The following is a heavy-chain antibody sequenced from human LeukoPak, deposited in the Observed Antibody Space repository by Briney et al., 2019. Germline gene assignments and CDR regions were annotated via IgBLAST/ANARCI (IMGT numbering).Heavy chain of an antibody. J-gene: IGHJ3*02. V-gene: IGHV3-53*01. CDR3: AREVPRGYYDSSGYSKHAFDI. CDR1: GFTVSSNY. Sequence: GGSLRLSCAASGFTVSSNYMSWVGQAPGKGLEWVSVIYSGGSTYYADSVKGRFTISRDNSKNTLYLQMNSLRAEDTAVYYCAREVPRGYYDSSGYSKHAFDIWGQGTMVTVSS. D-gene: IGHD3-22*01. CDR2: IYSGGST.